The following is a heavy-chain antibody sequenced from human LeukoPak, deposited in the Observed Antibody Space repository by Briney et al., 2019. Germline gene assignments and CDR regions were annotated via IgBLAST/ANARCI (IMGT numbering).Heavy chain of an antibody. CDR1: GFNFNDFA. CDR3: VKSIDRTKAPAWGYYFDR. V-gene: IGHV3-9*01. J-gene: IGHJ4*02. CDR2: IGYNTGVI. Sequence: PGRSLRLSCAASGFNFNDFAVHWVRQAPGKGLEWVSGIGYNTGVIDYADSVKGRFTISRDNAKNSLYLQMNSLRTEDTAFYYCVKSIDRTKAPAWGYYFDRWGQGTLVTVSS. D-gene: IGHD1-14*01.